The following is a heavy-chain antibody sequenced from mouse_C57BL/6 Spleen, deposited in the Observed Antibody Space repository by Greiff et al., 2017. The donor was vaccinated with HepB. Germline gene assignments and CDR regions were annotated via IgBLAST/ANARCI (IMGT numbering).Heavy chain of an antibody. CDR3: ARDDYGGFAY. D-gene: IGHD2-4*01. Sequence: EVKVEESGPGMVKPSQSLSLTCTVTGYSITSGYDWHWIRHFPGNKLEWMGYISYSGSTNYNPSLKSRISITHDTSKNHFFLKLNSLTTEDTATYYCARDDYGGFAYWGQGTLVTVSA. V-gene: IGHV3-1*01. CDR2: ISYSGST. CDR1: GYSITSGYD. J-gene: IGHJ3*01.